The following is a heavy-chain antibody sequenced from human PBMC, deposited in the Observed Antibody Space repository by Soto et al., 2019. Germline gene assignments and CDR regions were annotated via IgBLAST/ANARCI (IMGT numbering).Heavy chain of an antibody. D-gene: IGHD6-13*01. Sequence: ASVQVSCKASGYTFTSYGIHWVRQAPGQRLEWMGWINAANGDTKYSPKFQGRVTITRDTSASTAYMELSSLRSEDTAVYYCVRRHVSATGIDWFDPWGQGTLVTVSS. CDR3: VRRHVSATGIDWFDP. V-gene: IGHV1-3*01. CDR2: INAANGDT. CDR1: GYTFTSYG. J-gene: IGHJ5*02.